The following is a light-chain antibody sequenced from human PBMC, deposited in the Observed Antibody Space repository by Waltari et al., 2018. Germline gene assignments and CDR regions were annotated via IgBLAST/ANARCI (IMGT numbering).Light chain of an antibody. J-gene: IGLJ3*02. CDR3: QSYDGNNVV. CDR1: SGSIATNY. CDR2: EDN. Sequence: NFMLTQPHSVSESPGKTVTISCTGSSGSIATNYVQWFQQRPGSAPTFVIYEDNLRPSGVPDRFSGSIDSSSNSASLTISGLKTEDEADYYCQSYDGNNVVFGGGTKLTVL. V-gene: IGLV6-57*02.